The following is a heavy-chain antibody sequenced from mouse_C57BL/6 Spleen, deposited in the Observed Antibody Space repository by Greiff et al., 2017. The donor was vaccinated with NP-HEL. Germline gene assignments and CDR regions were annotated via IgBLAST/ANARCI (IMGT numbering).Heavy chain of an antibody. D-gene: IGHD2-3*01. V-gene: IGHV5-17*01. CDR2: ISSGSSTI. CDR3: ARPSGYYGGFAY. CDR1: GFTFSDYG. J-gene: IGHJ3*01. Sequence: DVKLVESGGGLVKPGGSLKLSCAASGFTFSDYGMHWVRQAPEKGLEWVAYISSGSSTIYYADTVKGRFTISRDNAKNTLFLQMTSLRSEDTAMYYCARPSGYYGGFAYWGQGTLVTVSA.